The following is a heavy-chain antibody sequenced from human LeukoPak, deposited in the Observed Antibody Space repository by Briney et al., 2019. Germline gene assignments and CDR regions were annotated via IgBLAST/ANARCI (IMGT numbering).Heavy chain of an antibody. Sequence: GESLKISCKGIGYSFISYWIGWVRQMPGKGLEWMTTIYPGDSDTRYSPSFQGQVTISVDKSISTAYLQWSSLEASDTAMYYCARQYPPSVSYSRAFDIRGQGTMVTVSS. D-gene: IGHD2-15*01. V-gene: IGHV5-51*01. CDR2: IYPGDSDT. CDR1: GYSFISYW. J-gene: IGHJ3*02. CDR3: ARQYPPSVSYSRAFDI.